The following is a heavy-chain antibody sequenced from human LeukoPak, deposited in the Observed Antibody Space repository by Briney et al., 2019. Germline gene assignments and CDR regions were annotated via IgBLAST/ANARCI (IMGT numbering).Heavy chain of an antibody. CDR2: INHSGST. J-gene: IGHJ4*02. CDR3: ARTAAASPYYFDY. V-gene: IGHV4-34*01. CDR1: GRSFSGYY. Sequence: PSETLSLTCAVYGRSFSGYYWSWIHQPPWTGLDWIGEINHSGSTNYNPSLKSRVTISVDTSKNQFSLKLSSVTAADTAVYYCARTAAASPYYFDYWGQGTLVTVSS. D-gene: IGHD2-2*01.